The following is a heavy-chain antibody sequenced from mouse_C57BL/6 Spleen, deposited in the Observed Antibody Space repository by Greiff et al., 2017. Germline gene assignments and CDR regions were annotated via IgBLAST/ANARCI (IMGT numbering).Heavy chain of an antibody. V-gene: IGHV5-16*01. Sequence: EVQVVESEGGLVQPGSSMKLSCTASGFTFSDYYMAWVRQVPEKGLEWVANINYDGSSTYYLDSLKSRFIISRDNAKNILYLQMSSLKSEDTATYYCARGEGDYFDYWGQGTTLTVSS. CDR1: GFTFSDYY. J-gene: IGHJ2*01. CDR2: INYDGSST. CDR3: ARGEGDYFDY.